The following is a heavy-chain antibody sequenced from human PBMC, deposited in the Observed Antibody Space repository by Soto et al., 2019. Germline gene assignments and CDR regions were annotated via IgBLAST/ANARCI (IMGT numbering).Heavy chain of an antibody. CDR2: MNPNSGNT. V-gene: IGHV1-8*01. CDR1: GYTFTSYD. CDR3: ARVSYCTNGVCYKVAFDI. D-gene: IGHD2-8*01. J-gene: IGHJ3*02. Sequence: QVQLVQSGAEVKKPGASVKVSCKASGYTFTSYDINWVRQATGQGLEWMGWMNPNSGNTGYAQKFQGRVTMTRNTSISTAYMELSSLRSEDTAVYYCARVSYCTNGVCYKVAFDIWGQGTMVTVSS.